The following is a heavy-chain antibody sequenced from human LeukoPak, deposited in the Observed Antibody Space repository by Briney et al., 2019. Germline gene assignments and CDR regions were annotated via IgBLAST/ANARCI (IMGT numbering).Heavy chain of an antibody. V-gene: IGHV5-10-1*01. D-gene: IGHD3-22*01. CDR1: GYSFPSYW. J-gene: IGHJ5*02. Sequence: GESLKISCKVSGYSFPSYWITCVRQVPGKGLEWMGRIAPSDSYTNYNPSFEGHVTMSVEKSITTVYLQWSSLKASDTAMYYCVRQPPGVYDTTQNWFDPWGQGTLVTVSS. CDR3: VRQPPGVYDTTQNWFDP. CDR2: IAPSDSYT.